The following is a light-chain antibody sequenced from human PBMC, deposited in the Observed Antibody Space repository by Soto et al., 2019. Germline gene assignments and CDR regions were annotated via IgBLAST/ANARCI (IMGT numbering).Light chain of an antibody. CDR2: DAS. CDR1: QHIGID. J-gene: IGKJ5*01. V-gene: IGKV1-33*01. Sequence: DIQMTQSPSSLSASVGDRVTITCRASQHIGIDLGWYQQKPGKAPQRLIYDASNLEAGVPSRFRGSGSGTDFTFTISRLQPEDIATYYCQQYENLPTFGQGTRLEIK. CDR3: QQYENLPT.